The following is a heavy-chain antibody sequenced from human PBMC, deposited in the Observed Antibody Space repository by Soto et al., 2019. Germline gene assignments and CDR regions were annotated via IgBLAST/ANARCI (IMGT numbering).Heavy chain of an antibody. V-gene: IGHV3-23*01. CDR2: VSAGGGNT. J-gene: IGHJ4*02. D-gene: IGHD1-1*01. CDR3: AKKYNDRFPSFDS. Sequence: GGSLRLSCAASGFTFSNYAMSWVRQAPGKGLEWVSSVSAGGGNTYYVDSVKGRFTISRDNSKSTLYLQMNSLRAEDTALYYCAKKYNDRFPSFDSWGQGLLVTVSS. CDR1: GFTFSNYA.